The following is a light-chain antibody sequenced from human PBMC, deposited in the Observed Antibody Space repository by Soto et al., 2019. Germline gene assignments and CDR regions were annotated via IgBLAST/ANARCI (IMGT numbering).Light chain of an antibody. Sequence: DIQIARFPCCLSASVGAEVTITCRASQTIMTYMAWYQLKPGKPPRLLIYAASSLQRGVPSRFSGSGSGTDFTLTISSLQPEDFATYYCQHRDSSPLTFGEGTKVDIK. CDR3: QHRDSSPLT. CDR2: AAS. CDR1: QTIMTY. J-gene: IGKJ4*01. V-gene: IGKV1-39*01.